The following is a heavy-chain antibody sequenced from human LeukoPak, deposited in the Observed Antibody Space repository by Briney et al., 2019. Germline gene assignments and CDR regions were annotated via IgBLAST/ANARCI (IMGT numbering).Heavy chain of an antibody. CDR1: GYTFTSYG. CDR3: ARVSDIVVVPAATLDAFDI. Sequence: GASVKVSCKASGYTFTSYGISWVRQAPGQGLEWMGWISAYNGNTNYAQKLQGRVTMTTDTSTSTAYMELRSLRSDDTAVYYCARVSDIVVVPAATLDAFDIWGQGTMVTVSS. D-gene: IGHD2-2*01. CDR2: ISAYNGNT. V-gene: IGHV1-18*01. J-gene: IGHJ3*02.